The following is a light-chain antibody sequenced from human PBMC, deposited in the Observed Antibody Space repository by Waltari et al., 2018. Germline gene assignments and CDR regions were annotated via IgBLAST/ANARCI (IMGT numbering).Light chain of an antibody. CDR2: DAS. V-gene: IGKV3-11*01. Sequence: EIVLTQSPATLSLSPGERATLSCRSSQGVGAYLAWYQQKPGQAPRLLIYDASNRASGFPARFSGSGSGTDFTLTISRLEPEDVAVYYCQQRSAWPLTFGGGTKVEI. J-gene: IGKJ4*01. CDR3: QQRSAWPLT. CDR1: QGVGAY.